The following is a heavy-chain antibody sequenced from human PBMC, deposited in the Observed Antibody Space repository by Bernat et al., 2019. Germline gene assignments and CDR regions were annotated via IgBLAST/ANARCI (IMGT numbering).Heavy chain of an antibody. CDR2: IKQDGSEK. Sequence: DVQLVESGGGLVQPGWSLRLSCAASAFTFSKYWMSWVRQAPGKGLEWVANIKQDGSEKYYVDSVKGRFTISRDNAKNSLYLQMNSLTAEDTAVYYCARYGGSYFDYWGQGTLVTVSS. CDR3: ARYGGSYFDY. J-gene: IGHJ4*02. CDR1: AFTFSKYW. V-gene: IGHV3-7*03. D-gene: IGHD5-12*01.